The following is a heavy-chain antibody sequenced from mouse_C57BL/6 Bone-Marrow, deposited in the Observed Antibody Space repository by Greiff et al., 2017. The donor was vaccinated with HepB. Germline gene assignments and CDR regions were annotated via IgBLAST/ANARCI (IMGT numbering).Heavy chain of an antibody. J-gene: IGHJ1*03. D-gene: IGHD2-1*01. CDR2: ISYDGSN. V-gene: IGHV3-6*01. CDR1: GYSITSGYY. Sequence: ESGPGLVKPSQSLSLTCSVTGYSITSGYYWNWIRQFPGNKLEWMGYISYDGSNNYNPSLKNRISITRDTSKNQFFLKLNSVTTEDTATYYCASYSGYFDVWGTGTTVTVSS. CDR3: ASYSGYFDV.